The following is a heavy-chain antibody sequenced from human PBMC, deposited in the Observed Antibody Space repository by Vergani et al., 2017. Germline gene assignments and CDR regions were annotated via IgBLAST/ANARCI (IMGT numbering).Heavy chain of an antibody. J-gene: IGHJ6*03. CDR2: IIPMFGTL. Sequence: QVQLVQSGAEVKKPGSSVKVSCKASGGTFSSYGINWVRQAPGQGLEWMGGIIPMFGTLNYAQKFQGRVTITADESTSTAYMELSSLRSEDTAVFYCARGGSDYSSSSGRYYFYMDFWGKGTTVTVSS. V-gene: IGHV1-69*01. CDR1: GGTFSSYG. D-gene: IGHD6-6*01. CDR3: ARGGSDYSSSSGRYYFYMDF.